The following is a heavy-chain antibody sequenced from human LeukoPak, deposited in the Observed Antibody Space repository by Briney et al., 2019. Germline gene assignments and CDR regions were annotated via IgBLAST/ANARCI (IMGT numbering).Heavy chain of an antibody. J-gene: IGHJ5*02. V-gene: IGHV5-51*01. CDR1: GYNFASFW. CDR3: ARRVRRDGSNSVNRFDP. CDR2: IYLADSDT. D-gene: IGHD5-24*01. Sequence: PGESLKISCKGSGYNFASFWIGWVRQMPGKGLQWMGIIYLADSDTRYSPSFQGQVTISVDKSISTAYLQWSSLKPSDTAMYYCARRVRRDGSNSVNRFDPWGQGTLVTVSS.